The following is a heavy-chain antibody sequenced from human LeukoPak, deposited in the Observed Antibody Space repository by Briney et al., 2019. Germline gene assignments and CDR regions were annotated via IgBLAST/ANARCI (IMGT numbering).Heavy chain of an antibody. CDR3: ARDVSAGSQFFDY. CDR1: GYTFTNLY. CDR2: INPSGGTT. D-gene: IGHD6-19*01. V-gene: IGHV1-46*01. Sequence: ASVTVSCKASGYTFTNLYMHWVRQAPGQGLEWMGIINPSGGTTTYAQKFQGRVTMTRDTSTNTVCMDLSGLRSEDTAVYYCARDVSAGSQFFDYWGQGTLVTVSS. J-gene: IGHJ4*02.